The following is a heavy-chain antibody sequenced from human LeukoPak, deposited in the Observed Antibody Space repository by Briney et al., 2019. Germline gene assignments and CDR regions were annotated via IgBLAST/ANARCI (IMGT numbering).Heavy chain of an antibody. D-gene: IGHD5-24*01. J-gene: IGHJ4*02. Sequence: GGSLRLSCAASGFTFSSYEMNWVRQAPGKGLEWVSYISSSGSTIYYADSVKGRFTISRDNAKHSLYLQMNSLRAEDTAVYYCARDLDGYSILDYWGQGTLVTVSS. CDR3: ARDLDGYSILDY. CDR1: GFTFSSYE. V-gene: IGHV3-48*03. CDR2: ISSSGSTI.